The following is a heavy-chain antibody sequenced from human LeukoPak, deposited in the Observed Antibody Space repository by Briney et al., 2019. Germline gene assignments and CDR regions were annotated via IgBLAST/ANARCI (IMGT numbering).Heavy chain of an antibody. Sequence: GGSLRLSCAASGFTVSSNYMSWVRQAPGKGLEWVSFIYSGGSTYYADSVQGRFTISRDSSKNTLYLQTNSLRAEDTAVYYCARDVAFDYWGQGTLVTVSS. CDR1: GFTVSSNY. CDR2: IYSGGST. V-gene: IGHV3-53*01. D-gene: IGHD2-21*01. J-gene: IGHJ4*02. CDR3: ARDVAFDY.